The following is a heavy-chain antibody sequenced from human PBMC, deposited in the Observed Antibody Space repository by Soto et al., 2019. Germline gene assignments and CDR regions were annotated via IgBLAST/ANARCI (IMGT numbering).Heavy chain of an antibody. V-gene: IGHV3-7*01. Sequence: GGSLRLSCAASGFIFSGSWMNWVRQAPGKGLEWVAYISADGSEKNYVDSVKGRFTISRDNAKNSLYLQMNSLRAEDTAVYYCAKKPRLLDSWGQGTLVTVSS. CDR2: ISADGSEK. CDR3: AKKPRLLDS. CDR1: GFIFSGSW. J-gene: IGHJ4*02. D-gene: IGHD6-6*01.